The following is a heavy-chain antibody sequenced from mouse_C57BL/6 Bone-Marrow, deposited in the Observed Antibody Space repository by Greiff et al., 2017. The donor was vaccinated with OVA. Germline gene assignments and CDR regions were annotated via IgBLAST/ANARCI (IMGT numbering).Heavy chain of an antibody. CDR1: GYTFTGYW. J-gene: IGHJ1*03. CDR3: AISTTVVATDWYFDF. CDR2: ILPGSGST. Sequence: VQLQQSGAELMKPGASVKLSCKATGYTFTGYWIEWVKQRPGHGLEWIGEILPGSGSTNYNEKFKGKATFTADTSSNTAYMKLSSLTTEDSANYYGAISTTVVATDWYFDFWGTGTTVTVSS. D-gene: IGHD1-1*01. V-gene: IGHV1-9*01.